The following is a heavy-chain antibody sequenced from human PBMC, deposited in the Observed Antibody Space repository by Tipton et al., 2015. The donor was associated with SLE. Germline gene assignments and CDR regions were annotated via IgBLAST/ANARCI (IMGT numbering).Heavy chain of an antibody. CDR1: GGSVSSGSYY. Sequence: TLSLTCTVSGGSVSSGSYYWSWIRQPAGKGLAWIGHIYTSGNTYYSPSLKSRVTISVDTSKNQFSLKLSSVTAADTAVYYCAREGSSGWFYWYFDLWGRGTLVTVSS. D-gene: IGHD6-19*01. J-gene: IGHJ2*01. CDR3: AREGSSGWFYWYFDL. V-gene: IGHV4-61*09. CDR2: IYTSGNT.